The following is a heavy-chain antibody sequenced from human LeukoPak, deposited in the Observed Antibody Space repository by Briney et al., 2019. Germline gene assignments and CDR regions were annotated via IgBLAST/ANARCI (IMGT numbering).Heavy chain of an antibody. CDR1: GGSFSGYY. V-gene: IGHV4-34*01. CDR2: INHSGST. Sequence: SETLSLTCAVYGGSFSGYYWSWIRQPPGKGLEWIGEINHSGSTNYNPSLKSRVTISVDTSKNQFSLKLSSVTAADTAVYYCARGRMIVVKMVIGYWLDPWGQGTLVTVSS. CDR3: ARGRMIVVKMVIGYWLDP. D-gene: IGHD3-22*01. J-gene: IGHJ5*02.